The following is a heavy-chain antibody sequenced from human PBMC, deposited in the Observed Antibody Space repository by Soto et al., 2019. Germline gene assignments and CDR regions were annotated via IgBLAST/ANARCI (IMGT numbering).Heavy chain of an antibody. V-gene: IGHV4-59*01. J-gene: IGHJ5*02. Sequence: ETLSLTCTVSGGSISSYYWSWIRQPPGKGLEWIGYIYYSGSTNYNPSLKSRVTISVDTSKNQFSLKLSSVTAADTAVYYCARGHYDFWSGLTGNRGPNWFDPWGQGTLVTVSS. CDR2: IYYSGST. CDR3: ARGHYDFWSGLTGNRGPNWFDP. D-gene: IGHD3-3*01. CDR1: GGSISSYY.